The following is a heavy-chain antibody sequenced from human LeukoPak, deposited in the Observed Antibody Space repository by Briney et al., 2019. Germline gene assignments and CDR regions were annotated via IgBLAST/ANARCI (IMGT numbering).Heavy chain of an antibody. CDR1: GYTFTSYD. J-gene: IGHJ6*03. CDR2: MNPNSGNT. CDR3: ARGLDCSGGSCYSIFSRLKDYYYYMDV. D-gene: IGHD2-15*01. V-gene: IGHV1-8*01. Sequence: GASVKVSCKASGYTFTSYDINWVRQATGQGLEWMGWMNPNSGNTGYAQKFQGRVTMTRNTSISTAYMELSSLRSEDTAVYYCARGLDCSGGSCYSIFSRLKDYYYYMDVWGKGTTVTISS.